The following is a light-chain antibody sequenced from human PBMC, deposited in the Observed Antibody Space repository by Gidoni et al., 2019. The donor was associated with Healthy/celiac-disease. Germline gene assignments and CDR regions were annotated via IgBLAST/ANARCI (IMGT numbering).Light chain of an antibody. CDR1: QSVLYSSNNKNY. Sequence: DIVMTQSPDSLAVSLGERATINCKSSQSVLYSSNNKNYLAWYQQKPGQPPKLLIIWASTRESGVPDRFSGSGSGTDFTLTISSLQAEDVAVYYCQQYYSTPITFGQGTRLEIK. CDR2: WAS. CDR3: QQYYSTPIT. J-gene: IGKJ5*01. V-gene: IGKV4-1*01.